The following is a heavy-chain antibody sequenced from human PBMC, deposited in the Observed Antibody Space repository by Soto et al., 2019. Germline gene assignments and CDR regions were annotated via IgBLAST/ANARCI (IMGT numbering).Heavy chain of an antibody. CDR2: ISSSGSTI. V-gene: IGHV3-11*01. D-gene: IGHD6-13*01. J-gene: IGHJ4*02. CDR1: GFTFCDYY. CDR3: ATYPGIPAVGPT. Sequence: GGSTRLSCAACGFTFCDYYMTWFRQAPGKGLEWVSYISSSGSTIYYADSVKGRFTISRDNAKNSLYLQMNSLRAEDTAVYYCATYPGIPAVGPTWGQGTLVTVSS.